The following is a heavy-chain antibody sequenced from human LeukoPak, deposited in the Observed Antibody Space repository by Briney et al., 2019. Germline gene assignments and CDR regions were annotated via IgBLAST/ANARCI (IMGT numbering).Heavy chain of an antibody. CDR2: ISGSGGST. J-gene: IGHJ4*02. D-gene: IGHD4-11*01. V-gene: IGHV3-23*01. Sequence: PGGSLRLSCAASGFTFSSYATSWVRQAPGKGLEWVSAISGSGGSTYYADSVKGRFTISRDNSKNTLYLQMNSLRAEDTAVYYCAKAFEAMTTVTYSILFDYWGQGTLVTVSS. CDR3: AKAFEAMTTVTYSILFDY. CDR1: GFTFSSYA.